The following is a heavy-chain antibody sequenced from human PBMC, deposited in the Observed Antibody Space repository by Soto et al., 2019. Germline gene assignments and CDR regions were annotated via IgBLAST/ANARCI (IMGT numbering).Heavy chain of an antibody. Sequence: GGSLRLSCAASGFTFDDYGMHWVRRAPGKGLEWVSGISWNTGRIAYADSVKGRFTISRDNAKNSLYLQMNSLRPEDSALYYCAKSAGSGSYSGIDYWGQGTVVTVSS. J-gene: IGHJ4*02. D-gene: IGHD3-10*01. CDR1: GFTFDDYG. CDR2: ISWNTGRI. V-gene: IGHV3-9*01. CDR3: AKSAGSGSYSGIDY.